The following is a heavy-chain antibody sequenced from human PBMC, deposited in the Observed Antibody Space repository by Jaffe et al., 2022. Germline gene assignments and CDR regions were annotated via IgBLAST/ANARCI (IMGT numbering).Heavy chain of an antibody. J-gene: IGHJ4*02. D-gene: IGHD6-6*01. CDR1: GGSISSSNW. CDR3: ARLALREYSSSGAYYFDY. V-gene: IGHV4-4*02. CDR2: IYHSGST. Sequence: QVQLQESGPGLVKPSGTLSLTCAVSGGSISSSNWWSWVRQPPGKGLEWIGEIYHSGSTNYNPSLKSRVTISVDKSKNQFSLKLSSVTAADTAVYYCARLALREYSSSGAYYFDYWGQGTLVTVSS.